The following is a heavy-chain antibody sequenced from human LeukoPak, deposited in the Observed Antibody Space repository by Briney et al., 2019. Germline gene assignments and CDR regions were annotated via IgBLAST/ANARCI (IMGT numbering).Heavy chain of an antibody. Sequence: SETLSLTCTVSGGSISSYYWSWIRQPPGKGLEWIGYIYYSGSTNYNPSLKSRVTISVDTSKNQFSLKLSSVTAADTAVYYCARGPARLVAYFDYWGQGTLVTVFS. V-gene: IGHV4-59*01. CDR1: GGSISSYY. D-gene: IGHD5-12*01. J-gene: IGHJ4*02. CDR2: IYYSGST. CDR3: ARGPARLVAYFDY.